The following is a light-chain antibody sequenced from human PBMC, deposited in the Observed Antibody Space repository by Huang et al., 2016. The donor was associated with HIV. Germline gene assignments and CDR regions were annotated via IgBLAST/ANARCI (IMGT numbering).Light chain of an antibody. V-gene: IGKV3-11*01. CDR2: EAS. CDR3: QQRTKWPPDLT. CDR1: QSVGVY. Sequence: EIVLTQSPATLSLSPGDRATLSCRASQSVGVYLASYQQKPGQVPRLLIFEASNRATGIPDRFSGSGSGTDVTLTIDSLQPDDFAIYYCQQRTKWPPDLTFGGGTRVEIK. J-gene: IGKJ4*01.